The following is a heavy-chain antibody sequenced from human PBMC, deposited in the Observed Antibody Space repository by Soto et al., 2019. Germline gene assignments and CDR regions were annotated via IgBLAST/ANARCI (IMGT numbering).Heavy chain of an antibody. J-gene: IGHJ6*02. Sequence: SETLSLTCAVYDGSLSGYSWSWIRLPPGKGLEWIGEISDSGITNYNPSLKSRVTISIDTSKNQFSLRLTSLTAADTAVYYCARAQKVIMVHYYDYGMDLWGQGTTVTVSS. D-gene: IGHD3-16*02. CDR1: DGSLSGYS. V-gene: IGHV4-34*01. CDR2: ISDSGIT. CDR3: ARAQKVIMVHYYDYGMDL.